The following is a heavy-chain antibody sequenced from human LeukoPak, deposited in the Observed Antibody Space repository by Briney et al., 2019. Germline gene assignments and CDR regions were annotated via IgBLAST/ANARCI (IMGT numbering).Heavy chain of an antibody. CDR2: INPSGGST. J-gene: IGHJ6*02. V-gene: IGHV1-46*01. D-gene: IGHD3-3*01. CDR1: GYTFTGYY. Sequence: ASVKVSCKASGYTFTGYYMHWVRQAPGQGLEWMGIINPSGGSTSYAQKFQGRVTMTRDTSTSTVYMELSSLRSEDTAVYYCARDPYYDFWSGYYRSYYGMDVWGQGTTVTVSS. CDR3: ARDPYYDFWSGYYRSYYGMDV.